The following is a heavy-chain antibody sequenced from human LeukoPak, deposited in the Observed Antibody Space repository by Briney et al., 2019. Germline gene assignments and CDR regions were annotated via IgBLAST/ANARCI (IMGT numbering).Heavy chain of an antibody. D-gene: IGHD7-27*01. J-gene: IGHJ3*02. CDR1: GGSISSGDYS. V-gene: IGHV4-30-4*01. CDR2: IYYSGST. CDR3: ARGHIKLGSEDAFDI. Sequence: SETLSFTCTVSGGSISSGDYSWSWIRQPPGKGLEWIGYIYYSGSTYYNPSLKSRVTISVDTSKNQFSLKLSSVTAADTAVYYCARGHIKLGSEDAFDIWGQGTMVTVSS.